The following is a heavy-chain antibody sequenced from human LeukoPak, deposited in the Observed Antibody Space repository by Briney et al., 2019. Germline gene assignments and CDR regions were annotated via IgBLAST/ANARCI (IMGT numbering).Heavy chain of an antibody. CDR1: GYTFTSYD. CDR2: MNSISGNT. CDR3: ARVGSDYGDYMAY. V-gene: IGHV1-8*01. J-gene: IGHJ4*02. Sequence: ASVKVSCKASGYTFTSYDINWVRQATGQGLELMGWMNSISGNTGYAQKFQGRVTMTRDTSINTAYMELSSLRSEDTAVYYCARVGSDYGDYMAYWGQGTLVTVSS. D-gene: IGHD4-17*01.